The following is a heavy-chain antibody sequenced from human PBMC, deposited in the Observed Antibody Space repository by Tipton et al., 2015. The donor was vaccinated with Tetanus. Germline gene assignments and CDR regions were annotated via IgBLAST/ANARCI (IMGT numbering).Heavy chain of an antibody. V-gene: IGHV1-8*01. CDR3: ARGRMISRMVAFDI. J-gene: IGHJ3*02. D-gene: IGHD2-8*01. CDR1: GYTFTSYD. Sequence: QVQLVQSGAEVKKPGASVKVSCKASGYTFTSYDINWVRQATGQGLEWMGWMNPNSGNTGHAQKFQGRVTMTRNTSISTAYMELSSLRSEDTAVYYCARGRMISRMVAFDIWGQGTMVTVSS. CDR2: MNPNSGNT.